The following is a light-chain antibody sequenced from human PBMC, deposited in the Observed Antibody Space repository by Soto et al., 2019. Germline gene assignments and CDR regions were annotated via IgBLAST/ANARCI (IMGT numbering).Light chain of an antibody. CDR3: QQYDNYPVT. J-gene: IGKJ2*01. V-gene: IGKV1-5*03. CDR2: KAS. Sequence: DIQMTQSPSTLSASVGDRVIITCRASQSISSWLAWYQQRPGKAPNLLIYKASSLDSGVPSRFGGSGSGTEFTLTISSLQPDDSATYYCQQYDNYPVTFGQATKVEIK. CDR1: QSISSW.